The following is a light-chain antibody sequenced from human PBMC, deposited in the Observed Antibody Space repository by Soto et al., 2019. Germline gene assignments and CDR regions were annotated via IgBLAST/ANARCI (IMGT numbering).Light chain of an antibody. CDR3: QQRTSWPHT. Sequence: EIVLTQSPATLSLSPGERATLSCRASHSVSHYLAWYQQKPGQAPRLLIYDASNRATGIPARFSGGGSGTDFTITISSLEPEDFAVYYCQQRTSWPHTFGQGTKVDIK. CDR1: HSVSHY. V-gene: IGKV3-11*01. J-gene: IGKJ1*01. CDR2: DAS.